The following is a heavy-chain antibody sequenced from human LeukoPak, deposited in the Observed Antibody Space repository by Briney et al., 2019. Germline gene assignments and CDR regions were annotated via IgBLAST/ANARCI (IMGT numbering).Heavy chain of an antibody. V-gene: IGHV6-1*01. CDR3: ASTAPAGRFIDY. CDR1: GDSVSSNSAA. Sequence: SETLSLTCAISGDSVSSNSAAWNWIRQSPSRGLEWLGRTYYRSKWNYDYAVSVKSRITIIPDTSKNQFSLQLNSVTPEDTAVYYCASTAPAGRFIDYWGQGTLFTVSS. D-gene: IGHD6-13*01. CDR2: TYYRSKWNY. J-gene: IGHJ4*02.